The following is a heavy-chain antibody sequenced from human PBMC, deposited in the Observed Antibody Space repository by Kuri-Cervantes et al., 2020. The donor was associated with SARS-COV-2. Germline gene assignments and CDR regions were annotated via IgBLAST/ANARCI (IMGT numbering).Heavy chain of an antibody. V-gene: IGHV3-30-3*01. CDR1: GFTFSSYA. D-gene: IGHD2-2*01. CDR3: ARDLGGVVPAIDYGMDV. CDR2: ISYDGSNK. J-gene: IGHJ6*02. Sequence: GESLKISCAASGFTFSSYAMHWVRQAPGKGLEWVAVISYDGSNKYYADSVKGRFTISRDNSKNTLYLQMNSLRAEDTAVYYCARDLGGVVPAIDYGMDVWGQGTTVTISS.